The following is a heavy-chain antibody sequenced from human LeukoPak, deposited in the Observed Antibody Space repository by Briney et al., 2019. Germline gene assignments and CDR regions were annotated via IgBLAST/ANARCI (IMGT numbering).Heavy chain of an antibody. CDR1: VRSLSTYY. J-gene: IGHJ3*02. Sequence: SDTLSLPCTVSVRSLSTYYWIWIPHPAGKGVECIGRIHTSGNTNQNPSLKSRATMSADTSKNQLSLNLSALTAANPAVYYCARAEIVGRAFDIWGQGTMVTVSS. D-gene: IGHD3-22*01. CDR3: ARAEIVGRAFDI. V-gene: IGHV4-4*07. CDR2: IHTSGNT.